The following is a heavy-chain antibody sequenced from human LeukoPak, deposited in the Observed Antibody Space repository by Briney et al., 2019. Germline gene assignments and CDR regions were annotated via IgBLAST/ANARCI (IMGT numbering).Heavy chain of an antibody. CDR1: GFTFSSYW. CDR2: INSDGSST. Sequence: GGSLRLSCAASGFTFSSYWMHWVRQAPGKGLVWVSRINSDGSSTSYADSVKGRFTISRDNAKNMLYLQMNSLRAEDTAVYYCARVAAVAGMIDYWGQGTLVTVSS. J-gene: IGHJ4*02. V-gene: IGHV3-74*01. D-gene: IGHD6-19*01. CDR3: ARVAAVAGMIDY.